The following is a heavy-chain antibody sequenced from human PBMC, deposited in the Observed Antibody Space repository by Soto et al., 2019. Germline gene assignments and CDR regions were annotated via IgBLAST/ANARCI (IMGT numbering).Heavy chain of an antibody. V-gene: IGHV3-30*18. CDR2: ISYDGSNK. Sequence: GGSLRLSCAASGFTFSSYGMHWVRQAPGKGLEWVAVISYDGSNKYYADSVKGRFTISRDNSKNTLYLQMNSLRAEDTAVYYCAKSDTIFGVFTWVDYWGQGTLVTVSS. J-gene: IGHJ4*02. CDR3: AKSDTIFGVFTWVDY. CDR1: GFTFSSYG. D-gene: IGHD3-3*01.